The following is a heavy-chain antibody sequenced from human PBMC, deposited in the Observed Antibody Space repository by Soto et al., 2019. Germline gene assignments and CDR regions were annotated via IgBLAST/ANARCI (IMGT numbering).Heavy chain of an antibody. D-gene: IGHD3-3*01. J-gene: IGHJ6*03. CDR2: IGAYTGNT. Sequence: ASVKVSCKASGYTFTSYGISWVRQAPGQGLEWMGWIGAYTGNTNYAQKLQERVTMTTDTSTSTAYMELSSLRSEDTAVYYCARLPGVWREWNSYYYLDVWGKGTTVTVSS. V-gene: IGHV1-18*01. CDR1: GYTFTSYG. CDR3: ARLPGVWREWNSYYYLDV.